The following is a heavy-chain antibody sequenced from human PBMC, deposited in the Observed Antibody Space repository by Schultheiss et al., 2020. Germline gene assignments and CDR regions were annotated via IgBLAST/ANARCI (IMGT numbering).Heavy chain of an antibody. D-gene: IGHD5-24*01. J-gene: IGHJ3*02. CDR1: AYTFTDYY. CDR2: IIPILGIA. V-gene: IGHV1-69*02. CDR3: ARSRDGYKDGAFDI. Sequence: SVKVSCKASAYTFTDYYIHGVRQAPGQGLEWMGRIIPILGIANYAQKFQGRVTITADKSTSTAYMELSSLRSEDTAVYYCARSRDGYKDGAFDIWGQGTMVTVSS.